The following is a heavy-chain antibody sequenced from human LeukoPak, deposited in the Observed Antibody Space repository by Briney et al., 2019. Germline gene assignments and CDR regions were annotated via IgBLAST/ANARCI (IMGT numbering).Heavy chain of an antibody. J-gene: IGHJ4*02. V-gene: IGHV4-39*07. CDR3: ARGYSIDY. CDR2: TYYSGST. D-gene: IGHD1-26*01. Sequence: SETLSLTCTVSGGSISSSSYYWGWIRQPPGKGLEWIGSTYYSGSTYYNPSLKSRVTISIDTSKDQFSLKLSSVTAAGTAVYYCARGYSIDYWGQGTLVTVSS. CDR1: GGSISSSSYY.